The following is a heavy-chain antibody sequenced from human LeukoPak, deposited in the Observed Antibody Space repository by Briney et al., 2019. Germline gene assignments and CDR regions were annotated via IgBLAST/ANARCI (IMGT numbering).Heavy chain of an antibody. CDR1: GFTFSSYA. J-gene: IGHJ6*02. V-gene: IGHV3-23*01. Sequence: GGSLRLSCAASGFTFSSYAMSWVRQAPGKGLEWVSAISGSGGSTYYADSVKGRFTISRDNSKNTLYLQMNSLRAEDTAVYYCARDRRVGGYSYGTEYYYYGMDVWGQGTTVTVSS. D-gene: IGHD5-18*01. CDR2: ISGSGGST. CDR3: ARDRRVGGYSYGTEYYYYGMDV.